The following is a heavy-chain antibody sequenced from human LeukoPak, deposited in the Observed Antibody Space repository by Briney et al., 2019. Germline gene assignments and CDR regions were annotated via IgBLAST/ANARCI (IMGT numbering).Heavy chain of an antibody. CDR1: SDSIYSSNYY. CDR2: IYYSGST. V-gene: IGHV4-39*01. CDR3: ARAAYCGGDCYLFDY. J-gene: IGHJ4*02. Sequence: SETLSLTCTVSSDSIYSSNYYWGWIRQPPGKGLEWIGSIYYSGSTYYNSPLKSRVTISVDTSKNQFSLKLSSLTAADTAVYYCARAAYCGGDCYLFDYWGQGTLVTVFS. D-gene: IGHD2-21*02.